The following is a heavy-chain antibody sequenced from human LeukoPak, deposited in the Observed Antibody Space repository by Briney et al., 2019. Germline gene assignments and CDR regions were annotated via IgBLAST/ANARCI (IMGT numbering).Heavy chain of an antibody. Sequence: QPGASLRLSCAASGFTFSSYAMSWVRQAPGKGLEWVSAISGSGGSTYYADSVKGRFTISRDNAKNSLYLQMNSLRAEDTAVYYCAPRIYYYDSSGYYTHNYNWFDPWGQGTLVTVSS. J-gene: IGHJ5*02. CDR2: ISGSGGST. CDR1: GFTFSSYA. D-gene: IGHD3-22*01. CDR3: APRIYYYDSSGYYTHNYNWFDP. V-gene: IGHV3-23*01.